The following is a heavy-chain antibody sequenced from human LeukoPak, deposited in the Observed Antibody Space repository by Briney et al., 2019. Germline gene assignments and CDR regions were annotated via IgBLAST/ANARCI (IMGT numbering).Heavy chain of an antibody. CDR2: INPNTGAT. CDR3: ARDRVGSGWPRPWYFEF. Sequence: GASVTVSCKPSGYTFTLYYLHWVRQAPGQGLEGMGCINPNTGATIYAQKFQGRVTMTRDTSIDTAYMEMRSLRSDDTAVYYCARDRVGSGWPRPWYFEFWGQGTLITVSS. V-gene: IGHV1-2*02. CDR1: GYTFTLYY. J-gene: IGHJ4*02. D-gene: IGHD6-19*01.